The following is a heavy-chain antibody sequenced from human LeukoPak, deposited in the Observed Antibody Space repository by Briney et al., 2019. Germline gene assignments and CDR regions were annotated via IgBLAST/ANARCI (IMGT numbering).Heavy chain of an antibody. D-gene: IGHD1-26*01. J-gene: IGHJ3*02. CDR3: ARDSASGSYRHAFDI. V-gene: IGHV3-48*02. CDR1: GFTFSSYS. CDR2: ISRSSSTI. Sequence: GGSLRLSCAASGFTFSSYSMNWVRQAPGKGLEWVSYISRSSSTISYADSVKGRFTISRDNAKNSLYLQMNSLRDEDTAVYYCARDSASGSYRHAFDIWGQGTMVTVSS.